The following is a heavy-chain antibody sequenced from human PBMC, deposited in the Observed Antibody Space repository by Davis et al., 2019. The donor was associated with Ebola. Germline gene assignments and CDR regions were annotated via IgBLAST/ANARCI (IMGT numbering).Heavy chain of an antibody. CDR2: IYSGGST. Sequence: GESLKISCAASGFTVSSNYMSWVRQAPGKGLEWVSVIYSGGSTYYADSVKGRFTISRDNSKNTLYLQMNSLRAEDTAVYYCARDRLVVPAATRGSSSTWVQHWGQGTLVTVSS. CDR1: GFTVSSNY. J-gene: IGHJ1*01. D-gene: IGHD2-2*01. V-gene: IGHV3-53*01. CDR3: ARDRLVVPAATRGSSSTWVQH.